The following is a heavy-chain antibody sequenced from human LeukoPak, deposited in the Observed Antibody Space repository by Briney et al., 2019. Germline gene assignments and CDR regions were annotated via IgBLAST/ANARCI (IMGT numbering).Heavy chain of an antibody. J-gene: IGHJ4*02. CDR3: ARDSGYDLRHY. V-gene: IGHV3-53*01. D-gene: IGHD5-12*01. Sequence: GGSLRLSCAASGFTVSSNYMSWVRQAPGKGLGWVSVIYSGGSTYYADSVKGRFTISRDNSKNTLYLQMNSLRAEDTAVYYCARDSGYDLRHYWGQGTLVTVSS. CDR2: IYSGGST. CDR1: GFTVSSNY.